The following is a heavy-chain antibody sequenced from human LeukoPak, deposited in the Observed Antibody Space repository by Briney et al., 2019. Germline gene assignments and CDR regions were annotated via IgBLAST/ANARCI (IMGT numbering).Heavy chain of an antibody. Sequence: PSETLSLTCTVSGGPISSGSYYWSWIRQPAGKGLEWIGRIYTSGSTNYNPSLKSRVTISVDTSKNQFSLKLSSVTAADTAVYYCARDRGVPAAPFDYWGQGTLVTVSS. CDR2: IYTSGST. V-gene: IGHV4-61*02. CDR3: ARDRGVPAAPFDY. J-gene: IGHJ4*02. D-gene: IGHD2-2*01. CDR1: GGPISSGSYY.